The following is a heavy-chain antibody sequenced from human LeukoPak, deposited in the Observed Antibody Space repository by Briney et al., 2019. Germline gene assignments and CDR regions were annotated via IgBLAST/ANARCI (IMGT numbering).Heavy chain of an antibody. J-gene: IGHJ3*02. CDR3: ARDHLVRVTGTFDI. V-gene: IGHV4-59*01. CDR1: GGSISSYY. D-gene: IGHD1-26*01. Sequence: SETLSLTCTVSGGSISSYYWSWIRQPPGKGLEWIGYIYYSGSTNYNPSLKSRVTISVDTSKNQFSLKLTSVIAADTAVYCCARDHLVRVTGTFDIWGQGRMVTVSS. CDR2: IYYSGST.